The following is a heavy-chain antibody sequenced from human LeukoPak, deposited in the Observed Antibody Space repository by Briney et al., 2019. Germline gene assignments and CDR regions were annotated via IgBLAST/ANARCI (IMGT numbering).Heavy chain of an antibody. CDR2: IYYSGST. Sequence: PSETLSLTCTVSGGSISSYYWSWIRRPPGKGLEWIGYIYYSGSTNYNPSLKSRVTISVDTSKNQFSLKLSSVTAADTAVYYCARVRGPIYYCYGMDVWGQGTTVTVSS. J-gene: IGHJ6*02. V-gene: IGHV4-59*01. CDR1: GGSISSYY. CDR3: ARVRGPIYYCYGMDV.